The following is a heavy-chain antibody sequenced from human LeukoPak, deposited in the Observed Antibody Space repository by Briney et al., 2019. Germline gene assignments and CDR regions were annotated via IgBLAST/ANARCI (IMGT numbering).Heavy chain of an antibody. CDR1: GYTFTDYA. J-gene: IGHJ4*02. V-gene: IGHV1-3*04. Sequence: ASVKVSCKASGYTFTDYAIHWVRQAPGQRLEWMGWINTGNGNTRYSQKFQDRFTIARDTSASTAYMELSSLRSEDTAVYYCARFSSWEFDYWGQGTLVTVSS. CDR3: ARFSSWEFDY. D-gene: IGHD6-13*01. CDR2: INTGNGNT.